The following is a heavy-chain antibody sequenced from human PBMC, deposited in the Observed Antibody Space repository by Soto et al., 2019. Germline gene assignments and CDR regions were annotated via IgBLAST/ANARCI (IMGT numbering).Heavy chain of an antibody. CDR2: INPSGGST. CDR1: GYTFTSYY. J-gene: IGHJ3*02. V-gene: IGHV1-46*01. D-gene: IGHD1-26*01. Sequence: SVKVSCKASGYTFTSYYMHWVRQAPGQGLEWMGIINPSGGSTSYAQKFQGRVTMTRDTSTSTVYMELSSLRSEDTAVYYCARYSGSYQGAFDIWGQGTMVTVSS. CDR3: ARYSGSYQGAFDI.